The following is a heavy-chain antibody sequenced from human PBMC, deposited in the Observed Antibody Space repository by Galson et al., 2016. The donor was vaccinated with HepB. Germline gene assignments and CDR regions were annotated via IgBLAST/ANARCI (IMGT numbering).Heavy chain of an antibody. V-gene: IGHV3-11*06. CDR1: GFSFSDFY. J-gene: IGHJ4*02. Sequence: SLRLSCAASGFSFSDFYMSWIRQAPGKGLEWISYIDYSGTYTNYADSVKGRFTISRDNANNSLYLLVNSLRAEDTAVYYCARDYYGSGSYLIDYWGQGTLVTVSS. D-gene: IGHD3-10*01. CDR2: IDYSGTYT. CDR3: ARDYYGSGSYLIDY.